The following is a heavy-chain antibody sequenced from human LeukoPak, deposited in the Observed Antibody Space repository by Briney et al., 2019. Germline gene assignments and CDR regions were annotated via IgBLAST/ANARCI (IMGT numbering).Heavy chain of an antibody. J-gene: IGHJ4*02. V-gene: IGHV4-59*01. CDR1: GDSISSYY. D-gene: IGHD3-22*01. Sequence: SETLSLTCTVSGDSISSYYWSWIRQFPGKRLEWIGYIHYSGSTNYNPSLQSRVTMSTDTPKKQFFMKLTSVTAADTAVYYCARSSSSGYFYIDYWGQGTLVTVSS. CDR3: ARSSSSGYFYIDY. CDR2: IHYSGST.